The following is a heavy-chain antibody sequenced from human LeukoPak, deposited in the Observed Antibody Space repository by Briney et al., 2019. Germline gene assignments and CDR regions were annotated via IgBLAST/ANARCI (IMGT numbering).Heavy chain of an antibody. CDR2: INHSGST. CDR3: AADLSY. J-gene: IGHJ4*02. V-gene: IGHV4-34*01. CDR1: GGSFSGYY. Sequence: SETLSLTCAVYGGSFSGYYWSWIRQPPGKGLEWIGEINHSGSTNYNPSLKSRVTISVDTSKNQFSLKLSSVTAADTAVYYCAADLSYWGQGTLVTVSS. D-gene: IGHD2-21*02.